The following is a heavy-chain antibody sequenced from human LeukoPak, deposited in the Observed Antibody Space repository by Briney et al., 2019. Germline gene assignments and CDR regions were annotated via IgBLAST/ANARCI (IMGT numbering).Heavy chain of an antibody. CDR3: TREGLELVPGY. CDR2: IRSKAYGGTT. D-gene: IGHD6-13*01. Sequence: PGGSLRLSCAASGFTFSSYWMHWVRQAPGKGLEWVGFIRSKAYGGTTEYAASVKGRFTISRDDSKSIAYLQMNSLKTEDTAVYYCTREGLELVPGYWGQGTLVTVSS. V-gene: IGHV3-49*04. J-gene: IGHJ4*02. CDR1: GFTFSSYW.